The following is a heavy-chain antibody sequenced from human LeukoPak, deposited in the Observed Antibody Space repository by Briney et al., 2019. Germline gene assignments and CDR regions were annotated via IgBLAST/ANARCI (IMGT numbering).Heavy chain of an antibody. CDR2: IWYDGSNE. Sequence: GGSLRLSCEASGFTFSSYGMHWVRQAQGKGLEWVALIWYDGSNENYADSVKGRFTISRDNSKNTLYLQMNSLRAEDTAVYYCATAPSGSGTFLDYWGQGTLVTVSS. J-gene: IGHJ4*02. V-gene: IGHV3-33*01. D-gene: IGHD3-10*01. CDR1: GFTFSSYG. CDR3: ATAPSGSGTFLDY.